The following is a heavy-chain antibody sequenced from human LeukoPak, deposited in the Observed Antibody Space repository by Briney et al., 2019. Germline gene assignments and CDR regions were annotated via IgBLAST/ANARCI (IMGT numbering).Heavy chain of an antibody. CDR3: ARGQVSSSTSEYYFDY. Sequence: SETLSLTCAVYGGSFSGYYWSWIRQPPGKGLEWIGEINHSGSTNYNTSLKSRVTISVDTSKNQFSLKLSSVTAADTAVYYCARGQVSSSTSEYYFDYWGQETLVTVSS. J-gene: IGHJ4*02. D-gene: IGHD2-2*01. CDR2: INHSGST. V-gene: IGHV4-34*01. CDR1: GGSFSGYY.